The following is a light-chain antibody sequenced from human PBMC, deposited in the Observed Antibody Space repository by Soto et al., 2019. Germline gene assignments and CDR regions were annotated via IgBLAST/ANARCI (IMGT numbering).Light chain of an antibody. V-gene: IGKV1-12*01. CDR3: LQANTFPLT. J-gene: IGKJ4*01. CDR1: QGIGSW. Sequence: DIQMTQSPSSVSASVGDRVTITCRASQGIGSWLAWYQQKPGQAPKLLIYAASSLQSGVPSRFSGSGSGTDFTLTISSLQPEDFATDYCLQANTFPLTFGGGTKVEIK. CDR2: AAS.